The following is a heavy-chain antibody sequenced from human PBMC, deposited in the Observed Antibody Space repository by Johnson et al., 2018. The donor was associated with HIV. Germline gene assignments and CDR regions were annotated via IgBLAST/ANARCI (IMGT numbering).Heavy chain of an antibody. J-gene: IGHJ3*02. CDR1: GFTFSSYA. CDR2: ISYDGSNK. CDR3: ARDATYYYDSSGYHDAFDI. V-gene: IGHV3-30-3*01. D-gene: IGHD3-22*01. Sequence: QVQLVESGGGVVQPGRSLRLSSAASGFTFSSYAMHWVRQAPGKGLEWVAVISYDGSNKYYADSVKGRFTISRDNSKNTLYLQMNSLRAEDTAVYYCARDATYYYDSSGYHDAFDIWGQGTMVTVSS.